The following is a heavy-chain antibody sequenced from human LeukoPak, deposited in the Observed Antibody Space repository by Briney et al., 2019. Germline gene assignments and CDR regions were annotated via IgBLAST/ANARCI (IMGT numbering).Heavy chain of an antibody. V-gene: IGHV4-61*02. CDR3: ARGSPKSLYYFDY. CDR2: IYTTGST. Sequence: PSETLSLTCTVSGGSISTGSYYWTWIRQPAGKGLEWIGRIYTTGSTNYNPSLKSRVTISVDTSKNQFSLKLSSVTAADTAVYYCARGSPKSLYYFDYWGQGTLVTVSS. CDR1: GGSISTGSYY. J-gene: IGHJ4*02.